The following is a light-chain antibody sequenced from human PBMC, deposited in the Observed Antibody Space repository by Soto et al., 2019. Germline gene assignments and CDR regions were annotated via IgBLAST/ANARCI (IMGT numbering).Light chain of an antibody. CDR3: HSYDTSLSGYV. CDR1: SSNIGGGYD. Sequence: QAVVTQPPSVSAAPGQRVTISCTGSSSNIGGGYDVHWYQQLPGTAPKLLMYANSNRPSGVPDRFSGSKSGTSASLAITGLQAEDEADYYCHSYDTSLSGYVFGAGTKLTVL. J-gene: IGLJ1*01. V-gene: IGLV1-40*01. CDR2: ANS.